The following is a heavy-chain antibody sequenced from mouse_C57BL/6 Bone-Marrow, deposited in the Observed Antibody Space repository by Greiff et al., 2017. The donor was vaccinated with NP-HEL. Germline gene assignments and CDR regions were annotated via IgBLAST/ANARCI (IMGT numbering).Heavy chain of an antibody. CDR2: ISDGGSYT. CDR1: GFTFSSYA. J-gene: IGHJ3*01. Sequence: DVQLQESGGGLVKPGGSLKLSCAASGFTFSSYAMSWVRQTPEKRLEWVATISDGGSYTYYPDNVKGRFTISRDNAKNNLYLQMSHLKSEDTAMYYCARGGYMFRGAWFAYWGQGTLVTVSA. V-gene: IGHV5-4*01. CDR3: ARGGYMFRGAWFAY. D-gene: IGHD3-2*02.